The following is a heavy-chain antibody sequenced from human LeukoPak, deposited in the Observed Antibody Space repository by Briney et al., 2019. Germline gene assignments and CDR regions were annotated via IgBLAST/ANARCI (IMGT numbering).Heavy chain of an antibody. Sequence: PGGSLRLSCEAPGSTFSNYALSGVRQAQGKGLEWVAGISGSGGSTNYADSVKGRFTISRDNPKNTLFLQMNSLRAGDTAVYFCAKRGVVIRVILVGFHKEAYYFDSWGQGALVTVSS. CDR2: ISGSGGST. D-gene: IGHD3-22*01. V-gene: IGHV3-23*01. J-gene: IGHJ4*02. CDR1: GSTFSNYA. CDR3: AKRGVVIRVILVGFHKEAYYFDS.